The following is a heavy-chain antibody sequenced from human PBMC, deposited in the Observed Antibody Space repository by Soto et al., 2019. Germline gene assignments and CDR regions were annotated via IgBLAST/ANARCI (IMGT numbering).Heavy chain of an antibody. CDR1: GLTFSSYG. J-gene: IGHJ5*02. D-gene: IGHD6-19*01. CDR2: ISYDGSNK. Sequence: PGGSLRLSCAASGLTFSSYGMHWVRQAPGKGLEWVAVISYDGSNKYYADSVKGRFTISRDNSKNTLYLQMNSLRAEDTAVYYCAKVRDSSGWWGKNWFDPWGQGTLVTVS. V-gene: IGHV3-30*18. CDR3: AKVRDSSGWWGKNWFDP.